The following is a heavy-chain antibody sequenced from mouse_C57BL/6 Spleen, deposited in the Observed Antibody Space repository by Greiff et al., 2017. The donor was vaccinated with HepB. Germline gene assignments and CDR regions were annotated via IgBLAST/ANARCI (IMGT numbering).Heavy chain of an antibody. CDR3: ARHPQLTGTGYAMDY. CDR1: GYTFTEYT. Sequence: VKVVESGAELVKPGASVKLSCKASGYTFTEYTIHWVKQRSGQGLEWIGWFYPGSGSIKYNEKFKDKATLTADKSSSTVYMELSRLTSEDSAVYFCARHPQLTGTGYAMDYWGQGTSVTVSS. CDR2: FYPGSGSI. J-gene: IGHJ4*01. D-gene: IGHD4-1*01. V-gene: IGHV1-62-2*01.